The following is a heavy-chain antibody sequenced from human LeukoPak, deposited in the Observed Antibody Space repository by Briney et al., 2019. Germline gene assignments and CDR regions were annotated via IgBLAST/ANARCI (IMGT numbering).Heavy chain of an antibody. CDR2: IYYSGST. CDR3: ARIYSYGFLVMDV. J-gene: IGHJ6*01. CDR1: GGSIRSFY. Sequence: SETLSLTCSVSGGSIRSFYWSWLRQPPGKGLEWSGYIYYSGSTNYHPSLKSRVTISVDTSKNQSSLRLSSVTAADTAGDYCARIYSYGFLVMDVGGQGTTVTVSS. D-gene: IGHD5-18*01. V-gene: IGHV4-59*01.